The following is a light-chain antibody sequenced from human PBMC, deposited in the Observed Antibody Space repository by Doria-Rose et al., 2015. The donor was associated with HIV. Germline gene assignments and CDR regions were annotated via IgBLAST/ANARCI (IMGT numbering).Light chain of an antibody. CDR1: SSDVGNYNS. V-gene: IGLV2-11*01. J-gene: IGLJ1*01. CDR3: CSYAGSYTNV. CDR2: DVT. Sequence: VSGSPGQSVTISCTGTSSDVGNYNSVAWYQQHPGKAPKLMIYDVTKRPSRVPDRFSGSKSGNTASLTISGLQAEDEADYYCCSYAGSYTNVFGTGTKVTVL.